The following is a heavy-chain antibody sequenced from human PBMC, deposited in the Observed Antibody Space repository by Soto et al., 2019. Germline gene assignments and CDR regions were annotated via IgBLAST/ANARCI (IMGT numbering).Heavy chain of an antibody. CDR2: IVVGSGNT. J-gene: IGHJ4*02. CDR1: GFTFTSSA. CDR3: AADTRGYRWEGY. D-gene: IGHD5-18*01. Sequence: ASVKVSCKASGFTFTSSAVQWVRQARGQRLEWIGWIVVGSGNTNYAQKFRERVTITRDMSTSTAYMELSSLRSEDTAVYYCAADTRGYRWEGYWGQGTLVTVSS. V-gene: IGHV1-58*01.